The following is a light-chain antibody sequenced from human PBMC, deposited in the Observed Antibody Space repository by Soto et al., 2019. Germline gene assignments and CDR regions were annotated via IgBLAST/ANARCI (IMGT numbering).Light chain of an antibody. V-gene: IGKV3-20*01. Sequence: EIVLTQSPGTLSLSPGQRATLSCRASQRLSASDIDWYQQKPGQAPQFLTYGVSSRATCIPYRVSGSGSGIDFTLTISRLEPEDFAVYHCQQYGSSPLITFGQGTRLEIK. CDR1: QRLSASD. CDR2: GVS. CDR3: QQYGSSPLIT. J-gene: IGKJ5*01.